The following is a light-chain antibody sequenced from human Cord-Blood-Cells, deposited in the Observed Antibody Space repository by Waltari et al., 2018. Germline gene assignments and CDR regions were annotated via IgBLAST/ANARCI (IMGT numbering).Light chain of an antibody. CDR2: AAS. Sequence: DIQMTQSPPSLSVSVGDRVTITCRASQSISSYLNWYQQKPGKAPKLLIYAASSLQSGVPSRFSGSGSGTDFTLTISSLQPEDFATYYCQQSYSTPYTFGQGTKLEIK. V-gene: IGKV1-39*01. CDR3: QQSYSTPYT. J-gene: IGKJ2*01. CDR1: QSISSY.